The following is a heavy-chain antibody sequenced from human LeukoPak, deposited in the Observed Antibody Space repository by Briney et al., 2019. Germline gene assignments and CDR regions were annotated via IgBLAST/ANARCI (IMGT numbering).Heavy chain of an antibody. V-gene: IGHV4-39*01. D-gene: IGHD4-17*01. J-gene: IGHJ3*02. CDR1: GDSISNSNYY. Sequence: KPSETLSLTCTVSGDSISNSNYYWGWIRQPPGKGLEWIGTIHYSGTTYYNPSLKSRVTISVDTSKNHFSLNLTSVTAADTGVYYCARQKYGDYRNAFEIWGQGNMVTVSS. CDR3: ARQKYGDYRNAFEI. CDR2: IHYSGTT.